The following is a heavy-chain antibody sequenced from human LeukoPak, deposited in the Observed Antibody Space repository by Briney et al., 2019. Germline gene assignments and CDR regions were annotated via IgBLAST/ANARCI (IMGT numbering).Heavy chain of an antibody. CDR2: IWYDGSNK. CDR3: AKGVRDGYNNYYYMDV. V-gene: IGHV3-33*06. CDR1: GFTFSSYG. J-gene: IGHJ6*03. Sequence: GGSLRLSCAASGFTFSSYGMHWVRQAPGKGLEWVAVIWYDGSNKYYADSVKGRFTISKDNSKNTLYLQMNSLRAADTAVYYCAKGVRDGYNNYYYMDVWGKGTTVTVSS. D-gene: IGHD5-24*01.